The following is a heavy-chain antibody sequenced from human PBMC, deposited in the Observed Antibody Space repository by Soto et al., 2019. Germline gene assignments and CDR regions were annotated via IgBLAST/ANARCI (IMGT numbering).Heavy chain of an antibody. Sequence: HPGGSLRLSCVASGFDFRSYEMNWVRQAPGKGLEWVSNIRASDDYIYYADSVKGRVSVSRDNAKNSLYLQMNSLRAEDTAVYYAARVWDGWELLWRDYYYYGIDVGGQGTTVTVSS. CDR3: ARVWDGWELLWRDYYYYGIDV. CDR1: GFDFRSYE. V-gene: IGHV3-48*03. J-gene: IGHJ6*02. CDR2: IRASDDYI. D-gene: IGHD1-26*01.